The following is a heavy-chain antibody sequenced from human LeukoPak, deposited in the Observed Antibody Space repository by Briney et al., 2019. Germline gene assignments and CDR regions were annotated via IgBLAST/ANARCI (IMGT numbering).Heavy chain of an antibody. CDR1: GFTFSSYW. J-gene: IGHJ4*02. CDR3: ARVVVPAANDY. V-gene: IGHV3-7*01. CDR2: IKQDGSEK. Sequence: GGSLRLSCAASGFTFSSYWMSWVRQAPGKGLEWVANIKQDGSEKYYVVSVKGRFTISRDNAKNSLYLQMNSLRAEDTAVYYCARVVVPAANDYWGQGTLVTVSS. D-gene: IGHD2-2*01.